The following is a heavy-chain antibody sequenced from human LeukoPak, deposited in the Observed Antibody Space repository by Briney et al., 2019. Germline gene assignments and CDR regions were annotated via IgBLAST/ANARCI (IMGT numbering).Heavy chain of an antibody. CDR3: AVYSCGWYGENYYFDY. Sequence: ASVKVSCKASGGTFSSYAISWVRQAPGQGLEWMGRIIPIFGTANYAQKFQGRVTITMDESTSTAYMELSSLRSEDTAVYYCAVYSCGWYGENYYFDYWGQGTLVTVSS. D-gene: IGHD6-19*01. CDR2: IIPIFGTA. J-gene: IGHJ4*02. V-gene: IGHV1-69*05. CDR1: GGTFSSYA.